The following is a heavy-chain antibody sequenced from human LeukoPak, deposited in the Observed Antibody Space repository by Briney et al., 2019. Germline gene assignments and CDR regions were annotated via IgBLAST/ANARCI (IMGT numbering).Heavy chain of an antibody. Sequence: SETLSLTCTVSGGSISSSSYYWGWIRQPPGKGLEWIGSIYYSGSTYYNPSLKSRDAISVDTSKNQFSLKLSSVTAADTAVYYCARHPPYYYDSSGYSPFDYWGQGTLVTVSS. CDR1: GGSISSSSYY. CDR2: IYYSGST. CDR3: ARHPPYYYDSSGYSPFDY. D-gene: IGHD3-22*01. V-gene: IGHV4-39*01. J-gene: IGHJ4*02.